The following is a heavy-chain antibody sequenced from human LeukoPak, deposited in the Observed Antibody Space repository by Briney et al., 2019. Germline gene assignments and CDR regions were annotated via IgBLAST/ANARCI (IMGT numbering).Heavy chain of an antibody. V-gene: IGHV1-46*01. CDR1: GYTFTSYY. CDR3: ARAPYGMPTIGWYFDL. CDR2: INPSGGST. J-gene: IGHJ2*01. Sequence: RASVKVSCKASGYTFTSYYMHWVRQAPGQGLEWMGIINPSGGSTTYAQIFQGRVTMTRDTSTSTVYMELSSLRSEDTAVYYCARAPYGMPTIGWYFDLWGRGTLVTVSS. D-gene: IGHD5-24*01.